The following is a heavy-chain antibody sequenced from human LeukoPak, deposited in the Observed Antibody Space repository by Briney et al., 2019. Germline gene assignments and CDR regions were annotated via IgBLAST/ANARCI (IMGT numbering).Heavy chain of an antibody. J-gene: IGHJ4*02. CDR2: INTNTGNP. Sequence: ASVKVSCRASGYTFTSYAMNWVRQAPGQGLEWMGWINTNTGNPTYVQGFTGRFVFSLDTSVSTAYLQISSLKAEDTAVYYCARVPSHMIVVPFDYWGQGTLVTVSS. D-gene: IGHD3-22*01. CDR3: ARVPSHMIVVPFDY. CDR1: GYTFTSYA. V-gene: IGHV7-4-1*02.